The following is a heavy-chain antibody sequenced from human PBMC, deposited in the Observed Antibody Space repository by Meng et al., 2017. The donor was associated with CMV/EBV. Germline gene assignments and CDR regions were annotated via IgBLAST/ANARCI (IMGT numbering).Heavy chain of an antibody. J-gene: IGHJ4*02. D-gene: IGHD1-26*01. V-gene: IGHV3-23*03. CDR3: AKDSGSYHFDY. Sequence: GGSLRLSCAASGFTFSSYAMSWVRQAPGKGLEWVSVIYSGGSSTYYADSVKGRFTISRDNSKNTLYLQMNSLRAEDTAVYYCAKDSGSYHFDYWGQGTLVTVSS. CDR2: IYSGGSST. CDR1: GFTFSSYA.